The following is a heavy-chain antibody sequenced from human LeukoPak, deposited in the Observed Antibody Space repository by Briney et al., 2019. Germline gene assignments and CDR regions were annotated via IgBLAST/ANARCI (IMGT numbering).Heavy chain of an antibody. J-gene: IGHJ6*02. CDR3: ARERGGYDFWSGYTNGMDV. Sequence: GGSLRLSCAASGFTVSSNYMSWVRQAPGKGLEWVSVIYSGGSTYYADSVKGRFTISRDNSKNTLYLQMNSLRAEDTAVYYCARERGGYDFWSGYTNGMDVWGQGTTINVSS. D-gene: IGHD3-3*01. CDR2: IYSGGST. CDR1: GFTVSSNY. V-gene: IGHV3-66*01.